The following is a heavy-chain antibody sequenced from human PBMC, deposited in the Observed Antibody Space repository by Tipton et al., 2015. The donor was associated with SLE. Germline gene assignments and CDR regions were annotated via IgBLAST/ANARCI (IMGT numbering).Heavy chain of an antibody. Sequence: TLSLTCTVSGGPISSSGYYWGWIRRPPGKGLEWIGSTNYGSGSTHYNPSLMSRVTISVDTSKNQLSLKLRSAAAADTAVYYCARDPGGFGDYWGQGIVVTVSS. D-gene: IGHD3-10*01. CDR1: GGPISSSGYY. CDR2: TNYGSGST. CDR3: ARDPGGFGDY. J-gene: IGHJ4*02. V-gene: IGHV4-39*07.